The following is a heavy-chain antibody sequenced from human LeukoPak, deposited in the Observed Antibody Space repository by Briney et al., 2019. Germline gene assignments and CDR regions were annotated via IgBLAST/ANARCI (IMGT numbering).Heavy chain of an antibody. CDR2: IKGDGIST. Sequence: GGPLRLSCAASGFDFSSNWMHWVRHAPGQGLVWVSRIKGDGISTNYADSVKGRFTISRDNAQNSMYLQMNSLRVEDTAVYYCTSWGDTTAEYFQRWGQGTLVTVSS. V-gene: IGHV3-74*01. J-gene: IGHJ1*01. CDR3: TSWGDTTAEYFQR. CDR1: GFDFSSNW. D-gene: IGHD2-21*02.